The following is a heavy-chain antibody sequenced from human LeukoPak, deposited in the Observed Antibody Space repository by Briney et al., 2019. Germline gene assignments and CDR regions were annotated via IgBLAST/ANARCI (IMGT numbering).Heavy chain of an antibody. D-gene: IGHD3-10*01. J-gene: IGHJ4*02. V-gene: IGHV4-59*01. Sequence: SETLSLTCTVSAGSISLYNTYYWNWIRQSPGKGLEWIGYIYYSGSTSYNPSLKSRVSISVDTFRNQFSLKLTSVTAADTAIYYCAKSDYYGASDYWGQGTLVTVSS. CDR2: IYYSGST. CDR3: AKSDYYGASDY. CDR1: AGSISLYNTYY.